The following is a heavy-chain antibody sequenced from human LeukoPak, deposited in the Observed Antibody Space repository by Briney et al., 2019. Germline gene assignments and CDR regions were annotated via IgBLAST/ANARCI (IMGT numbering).Heavy chain of an antibody. CDR2: ISWNSGSI. V-gene: IGHV3-9*01. D-gene: IGHD1-26*01. CDR3: AIGATEYYFDY. CDR1: GFTFDDYA. J-gene: IGHJ4*02. Sequence: PGGSLRLSCAASGFTFDDYAMHWVRQAPGKGLEWVSGISWNSGSIGYAGSVKGRFTISRDNAKNSLYLQMNSLRAEDTALYYCAIGATEYYFDYWGQGTLVTVSS.